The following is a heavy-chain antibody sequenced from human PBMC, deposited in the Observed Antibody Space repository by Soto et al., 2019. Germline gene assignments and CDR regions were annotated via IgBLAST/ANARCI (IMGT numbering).Heavy chain of an antibody. D-gene: IGHD2-2*01. CDR2: IYYSGST. J-gene: IGHJ6*03. V-gene: IGHV4-59*01. Sequence: SETLSVTCTVSCGSISSYYWSWIRQPPGKGLEWIGYIYYSGSTNYNPSLKSRVTISVDTSKNQFSLKLSSVTAADTAVYFCARQQYCGSTTCYDSLYYQYMDVWGKGTTVTVSS. CDR1: CGSISSYY. CDR3: ARQQYCGSTTCYDSLYYQYMDV.